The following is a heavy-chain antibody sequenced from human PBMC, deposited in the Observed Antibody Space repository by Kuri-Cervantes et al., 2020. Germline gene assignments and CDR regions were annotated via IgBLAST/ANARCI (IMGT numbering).Heavy chain of an antibody. CDR2: ISYDGSNK. J-gene: IGHJ4*02. V-gene: IGHV3-30-3*01. D-gene: IGHD3-22*01. CDR1: TFTFSSYW. Sequence: GGSLRLSCVASTFTFSSYWMHWVRQAPGKGLEWVAVISYDGSNKYYADSVKGRFTISRDNSKNTLYLQMNSLRSEDTAVYYCARSEGGYYAGVDYWGQGTLVTVSS. CDR3: ARSEGGYYAGVDY.